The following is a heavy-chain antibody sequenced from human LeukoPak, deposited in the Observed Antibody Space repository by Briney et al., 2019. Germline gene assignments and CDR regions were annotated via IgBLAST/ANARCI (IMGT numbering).Heavy chain of an antibody. J-gene: IGHJ6*02. CDR2: INSDGSAT. CDR3: ASDSPYYGMDV. Sequence: GGSLRLSCAASGFPFSSYWMHWVRQVPGKGLLWVSRINSDGSATIYADSVRGRFTISRDNAKDTLYLQMSGLRVEDTAVYHCASDSPYYGMDVWGQGTTVTVSS. CDR1: GFPFSSYW. V-gene: IGHV3-74*01.